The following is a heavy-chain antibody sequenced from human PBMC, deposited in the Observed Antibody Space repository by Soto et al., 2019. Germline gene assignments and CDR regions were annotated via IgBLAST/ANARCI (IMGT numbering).Heavy chain of an antibody. V-gene: IGHV1-3*01. Sequence: ASVKVSCKASGYTLTSYPMHWVRQAPGQRLECMGWITAGNGNTEYSQRIQGRDTITRDTAASTVYMELSSLTSEDTAVYYCARSSGSYGYWGQGTLVTVSS. J-gene: IGHJ4*02. CDR2: ITAGNGNT. D-gene: IGHD1-26*01. CDR1: GYTLTSYP. CDR3: ARSSGSYGY.